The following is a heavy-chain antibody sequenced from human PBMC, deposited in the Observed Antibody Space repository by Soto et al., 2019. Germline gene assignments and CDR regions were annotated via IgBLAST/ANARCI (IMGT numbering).Heavy chain of an antibody. CDR2: IYYSGST. J-gene: IGHJ4*02. Sequence: SETLSLTCTVSGGSISSGDYYWSWIRQPPGKGLEWIGYIYYSGSTYYNPSLKSRVTISVDTSKNQFSLKLSSVTAADTAVYYCARATATNIVVVPAAKGRTTYYFDYWGQGTLVTVSS. V-gene: IGHV4-30-4*01. D-gene: IGHD2-2*01. CDR3: ARATATNIVVVPAAKGRTTYYFDY. CDR1: GGSISSGDYY.